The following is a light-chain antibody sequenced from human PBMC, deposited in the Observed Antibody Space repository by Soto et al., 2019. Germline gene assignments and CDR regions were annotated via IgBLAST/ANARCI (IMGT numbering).Light chain of an antibody. Sequence: DIQMTQSPSSLSTSVGDRVTITCRASQSISSYLNWYQQKPGKAPHLLIYAASRLQGGVPSRFSGSGSGTDFTLTISSLQPEDFATYYCQQSYSSPPTFGQGTKVGIK. CDR2: AAS. CDR1: QSISSY. J-gene: IGKJ1*01. CDR3: QQSYSSPPT. V-gene: IGKV1-39*01.